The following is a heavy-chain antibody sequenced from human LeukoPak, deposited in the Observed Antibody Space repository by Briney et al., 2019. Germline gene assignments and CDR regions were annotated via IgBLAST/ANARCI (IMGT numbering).Heavy chain of an antibody. Sequence: PGGSLRLSCAASGFIFSSYAMHWGRQAPGNGLEWVAVISDDGSKKNYADSVKGRFTISRDNSKNTLYLQMNSLRAEDTAVYYCAKEAHDVAVRKQSPHFDYWGQGTLVTVSS. D-gene: IGHD6-6*01. V-gene: IGHV3-30*04. CDR3: AKEAHDVAVRKQSPHFDY. CDR1: GFIFSSYA. CDR2: ISDDGSKK. J-gene: IGHJ4*02.